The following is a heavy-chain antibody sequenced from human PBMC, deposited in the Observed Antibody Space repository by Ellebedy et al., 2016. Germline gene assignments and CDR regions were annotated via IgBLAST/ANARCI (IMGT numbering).Heavy chain of an antibody. CDR3: AKDRAAMAPGYFDY. CDR2: ISYDGSNK. J-gene: IGHJ4*02. Sequence: GESLKISCAASGFTFSSYGMHWVRQAPGKGLEWVAVISYDGSNKYYADSVKGRFTISRDKSKNKLYLQMNSLRAEDTAVYYCAKDRAAMAPGYFDYWGQGTLVTVSS. CDR1: GFTFSSYG. V-gene: IGHV3-30*18. D-gene: IGHD5-18*01.